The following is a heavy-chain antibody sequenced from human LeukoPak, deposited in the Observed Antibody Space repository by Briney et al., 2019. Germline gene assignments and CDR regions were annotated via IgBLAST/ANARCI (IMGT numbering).Heavy chain of an antibody. Sequence: TGGSLRLSCAASGFTFSSYGMHWVRQAPGKGLEWVANIKQDGSEKYYVDSVKGRFTISRDNARNSVYLQMNSLRAEDTAVYYCATLPGTASEYWGQGTLVTVSS. J-gene: IGHJ4*02. D-gene: IGHD1-7*01. CDR3: ATLPGTASEY. CDR2: IKQDGSEK. CDR1: GFTFSSYG. V-gene: IGHV3-7*05.